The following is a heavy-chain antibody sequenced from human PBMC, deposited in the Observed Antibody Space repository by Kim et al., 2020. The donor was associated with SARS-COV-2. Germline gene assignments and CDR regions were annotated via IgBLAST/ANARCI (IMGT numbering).Heavy chain of an antibody. J-gene: IGHJ4*02. CDR3: ARDLMAAAGSWDY. V-gene: IGHV4-39*07. Sequence: CSPSLKGGVTISVDTSKNHFSLNLSSVSAADTAVYYCARDLMAAAGSWDYWGQGTLVTVSS. D-gene: IGHD6-13*01.